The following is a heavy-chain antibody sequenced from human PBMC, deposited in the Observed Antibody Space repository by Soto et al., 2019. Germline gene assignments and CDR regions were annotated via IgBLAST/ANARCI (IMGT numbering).Heavy chain of an antibody. CDR3: ASYGGFYYYYGMDV. Sequence: QVQLVQSGAEVKKPGASVKVSCKASGYTFTSYDINWVRQATGQGLEWRGWMNPNSGNTGYSQRFRGRGITTRRTSINNAHMQLRSLRSEETAVYYCASYGGFYYYYGMDVWGQGTPVTVSS. V-gene: IGHV1-8*01. CDR2: MNPNSGNT. CDR1: GYTFTSYD. D-gene: IGHD4-17*01. J-gene: IGHJ6*02.